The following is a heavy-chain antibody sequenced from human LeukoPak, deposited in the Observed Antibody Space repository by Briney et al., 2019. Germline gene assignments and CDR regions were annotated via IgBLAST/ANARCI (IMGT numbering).Heavy chain of an antibody. Sequence: GSLRLSCAASGFTFSTYGMNWVRQSPGKGLEWIGEINHRGSTNLNPSLKSRVTLSVDTSKHQFSLKLTSVTAADAAVYYCASSVGSTDYWGQGTLVTVSS. CDR2: INHRGST. V-gene: IGHV4-34*01. CDR1: GFTFSTYG. J-gene: IGHJ4*02. D-gene: IGHD1-26*01. CDR3: ASSVGSTDY.